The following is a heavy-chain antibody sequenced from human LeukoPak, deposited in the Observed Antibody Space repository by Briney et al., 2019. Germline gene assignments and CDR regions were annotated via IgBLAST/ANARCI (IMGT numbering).Heavy chain of an antibody. CDR3: AKLPSGGTGTALIDY. V-gene: IGHV3-33*06. CDR2: IWYDGSNK. D-gene: IGHD1-1*01. J-gene: IGHJ4*02. CDR1: GFTFSSYG. Sequence: GGSLRLSCAASGFTFSSYGMHWVRQAPGKGLEWVAVIWYDGSNKYYADSVKGRFTISRDNSKNTLYLQMNRLRAEDTAVYYWAKLPSGGTGTALIDYWGQGTLVTVSS.